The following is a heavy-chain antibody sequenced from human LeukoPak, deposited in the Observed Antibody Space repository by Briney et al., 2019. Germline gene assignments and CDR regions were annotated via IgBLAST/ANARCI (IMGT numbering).Heavy chain of an antibody. CDR1: GGSISSYY. V-gene: IGHV4-59*01. D-gene: IGHD1-26*01. Sequence: PSETLSLTCTVSGGSISSYYWSWIRQPPGKGLEWIGYIYYSGSTNYNPSLKSRVTISVDTSKNQFSLKLSSVTAADTAVYYCARGTSGSYSYYYYYYMDVWGKGTTVTISS. CDR2: IYYSGST. CDR3: ARGTSGSYSYYYYYYMDV. J-gene: IGHJ6*03.